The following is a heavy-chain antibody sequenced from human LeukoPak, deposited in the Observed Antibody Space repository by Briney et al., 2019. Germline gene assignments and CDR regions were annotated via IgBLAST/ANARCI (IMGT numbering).Heavy chain of an antibody. CDR3: VKDLDFRADC. D-gene: IGHD2/OR15-2a*01. Sequence: GGSLRLSCAASGFTFSSYWMHWVRRTPGRGLVGVARINTDGTIIDYADSVQGRFTISRDNAKDTLYLQMNSLRAEDTALYYCVKDLDFRADCWGQGTLVTVSS. CDR1: GFTFSSYW. CDR2: INTDGTII. V-gene: IGHV3-74*01. J-gene: IGHJ4*02.